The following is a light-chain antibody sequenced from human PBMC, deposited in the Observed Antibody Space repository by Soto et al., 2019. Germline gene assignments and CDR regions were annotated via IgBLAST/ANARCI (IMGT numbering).Light chain of an antibody. CDR2: DAS. Sequence: EVVLTQSPATLSLSPGERATLSCRASQSVSSSLAWYQQKPGQAPRLLIYDASNRATVIPARFSGSGSGTDFTLTISRLEPEDFAVYYCQQRSNWPLTFGGGTKVEIK. V-gene: IGKV3-11*01. CDR1: QSVSSS. CDR3: QQRSNWPLT. J-gene: IGKJ4*01.